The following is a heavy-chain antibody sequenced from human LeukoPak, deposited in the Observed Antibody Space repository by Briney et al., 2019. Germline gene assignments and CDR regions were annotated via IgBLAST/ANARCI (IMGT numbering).Heavy chain of an antibody. Sequence: GGSLRLSCAASGFTFSSYAMSWVRQAPGKGLEWVSAISGSGGSTYYADSVKGRFTISRDNSKNTLYLQMNSLRAEDTAVYYCAKPLVPAATYVTAYFDYWGQGTLVTVSS. D-gene: IGHD2-2*01. CDR2: ISGSGGST. J-gene: IGHJ4*02. CDR3: AKPLVPAATYVTAYFDY. V-gene: IGHV3-23*01. CDR1: GFTFSSYA.